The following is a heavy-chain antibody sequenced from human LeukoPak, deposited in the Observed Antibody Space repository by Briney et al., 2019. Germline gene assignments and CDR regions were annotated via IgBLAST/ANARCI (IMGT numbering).Heavy chain of an antibody. CDR2: IYSGGST. V-gene: IGHV3-53*01. CDR1: GFTVSSNY. CDR3: ARGGSGSYWPDY. Sequence: GESLKISCAASGFTVSSNYMSWVRQAPGKGLEWVSVIYSGGSTYYADSVKGRFTISRDNSKNTLYLQMNSLRAEDTAVYYCARGGSGSYWPDYWGQGTLVTVSS. D-gene: IGHD3-10*01. J-gene: IGHJ4*02.